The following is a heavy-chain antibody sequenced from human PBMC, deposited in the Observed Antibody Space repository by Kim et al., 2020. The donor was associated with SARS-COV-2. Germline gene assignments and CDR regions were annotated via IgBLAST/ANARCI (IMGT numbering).Heavy chain of an antibody. CDR2: IIPMSGAT. Sequence: ASVKVSCKASGYTFSDFYLHWVRQAPGQGLEWMGWIIPMSGATNYAQKFQGRVTMTRDTSITTAYMELSSLRSDDTAIYYCARELIYCRRPSCPFADYWGQRTLVTVSS. CDR3: ARELIYCRRPSCPFADY. D-gene: IGHD2-2*01. CDR1: GYTFSDFY. V-gene: IGHV1-2*02. J-gene: IGHJ4*02.